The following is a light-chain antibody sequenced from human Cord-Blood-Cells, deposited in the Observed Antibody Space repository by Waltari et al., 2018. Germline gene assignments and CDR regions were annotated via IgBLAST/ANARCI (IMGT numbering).Light chain of an antibody. CDR1: SGINVGPYR. CDR3: MIWHSSAWV. CDR2: YKSDSDK. J-gene: IGLJ3*02. Sequence: QAALTPTASLSASPGASASLPCTLRSGINVGPYRIYRYQQKPGTPPQYLLRYKSDSDKPQGSGVPSRFSGSKDASANAGILLISGLQSEDEADYYCMIWHSSAWVFGGGTKLTVL. V-gene: IGLV5-45*01.